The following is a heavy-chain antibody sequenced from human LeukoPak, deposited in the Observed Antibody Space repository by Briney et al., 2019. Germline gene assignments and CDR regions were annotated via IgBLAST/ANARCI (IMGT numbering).Heavy chain of an antibody. CDR1: GFTFSRYA. D-gene: IGHD6-13*01. CDR3: AKEPTYSSTWYGIDY. J-gene: IGHJ4*02. Sequence: GGSLRLSCAASGFTFSRYAMSWVRQAPGEGGEGFSAISGSGDSTFYADSVKGRFTISRDISKNTLYLQMHSLRAEDTAVYYCAKEPTYSSTWYGIDYWGQGTLVTVSS. CDR2: ISGSGDST. V-gene: IGHV3-23*01.